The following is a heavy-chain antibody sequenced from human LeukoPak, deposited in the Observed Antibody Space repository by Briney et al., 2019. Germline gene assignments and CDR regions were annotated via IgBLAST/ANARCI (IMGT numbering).Heavy chain of an antibody. CDR3: ARTDSNIAARRIGFDF. J-gene: IGHJ4*02. Sequence: GGSLRLSCAASGFTFRTYNMNWVRQSPGKALEWVSSISGSSSYIYYADSVRGRFTISRDNAKNSLYLQMNSLRAEDTAVYYCARTDSNIAARRIGFDFWGQGTLVTVSS. V-gene: IGHV3-21*06. CDR2: ISGSSSYI. CDR1: GFTFRTYN. D-gene: IGHD6-6*01.